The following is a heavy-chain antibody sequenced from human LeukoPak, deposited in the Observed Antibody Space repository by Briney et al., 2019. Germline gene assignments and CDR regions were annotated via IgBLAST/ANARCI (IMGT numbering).Heavy chain of an antibody. CDR1: GGSISSYY. V-gene: IGHV4-59*01. J-gene: IGHJ4*02. CDR2: IYYSGST. CDR3: ATLAAWDYYDSSGPIDY. Sequence: SETLSLTCTVSGGSISSYYWSWIRQPPGKGLEWIGYIYYSGSTNYNPSLKSRVTISVDTSKNQFSLKLSSVTAADTAVYYCATLAAWDYYDSSGPIDYWGQGTLVTVSS. D-gene: IGHD3-22*01.